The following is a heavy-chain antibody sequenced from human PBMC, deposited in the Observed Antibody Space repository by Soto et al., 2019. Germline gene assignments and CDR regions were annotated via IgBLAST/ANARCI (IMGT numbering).Heavy chain of an antibody. J-gene: IGHJ4*02. Sequence: QTGGSLRLSCAASRFTFSSYWMSWVRQAPGKGLEWVANIKQDGSEKYYVDSVKGRFTISRDNAKNSLYLQMNSLRAEDTAVYYCARFLIRPEDYDFWSGYHRSGFYFDYWGQGTLVTVPS. D-gene: IGHD3-3*01. V-gene: IGHV3-7*01. CDR3: ARFLIRPEDYDFWSGYHRSGFYFDY. CDR1: RFTFSSYW. CDR2: IKQDGSEK.